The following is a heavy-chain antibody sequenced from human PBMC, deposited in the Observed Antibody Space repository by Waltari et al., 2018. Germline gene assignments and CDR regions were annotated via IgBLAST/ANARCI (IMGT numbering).Heavy chain of an antibody. CDR3: ASALAYCGGDCYSGAFDI. CDR1: GFTFSNAW. J-gene: IGHJ3*02. V-gene: IGHV3-15*07. D-gene: IGHD2-21*02. CDR2: IKSKTDGGTT. Sequence: EVQLVESGGGLVKPGGSLRLSCAASGFTFSNAWMNWVRQAPGKGLEWVGRIKSKTDGGTTDYAAPVKGRFTISRDDSKNTLYLQMNSLRAEDTAVYYCASALAYCGGDCYSGAFDIWGQGTMVTVSS.